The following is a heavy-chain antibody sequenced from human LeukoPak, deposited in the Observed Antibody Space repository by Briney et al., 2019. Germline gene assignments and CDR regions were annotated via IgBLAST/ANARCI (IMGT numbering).Heavy chain of an antibody. CDR1: GFTFSSYA. Sequence: GGSLRLSCAASGFTFSSYAMHWVRQAPGKGLEWVAVISYDGSTKYYADSVKGRFTISRDDSKNMLFLQMNSLRVEDTAVYYCAKDMVEGSGYYYPTPFDYWGQGTLVTVSS. CDR3: AKDMVEGSGYYYPTPFDY. J-gene: IGHJ4*02. V-gene: IGHV3-30-3*01. D-gene: IGHD3-22*01. CDR2: ISYDGSTK.